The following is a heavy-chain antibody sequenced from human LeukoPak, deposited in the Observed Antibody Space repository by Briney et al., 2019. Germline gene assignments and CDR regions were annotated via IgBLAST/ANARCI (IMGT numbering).Heavy chain of an antibody. D-gene: IGHD3-22*01. CDR1: GGSFSGYY. CDR2: INHSGST. Sequence: SETLSLTCAVYGGSFSGYYWSWIRQPPGKGLEWIGEINHSGSTNYNPSPKSRVTISVDTSKNQFSLKLSSVTAADTAVYYCARGRSLYDSSGYYAIWDAFDIWGQGTMVTVSS. V-gene: IGHV4-34*01. CDR3: ARGRSLYDSSGYYAIWDAFDI. J-gene: IGHJ3*02.